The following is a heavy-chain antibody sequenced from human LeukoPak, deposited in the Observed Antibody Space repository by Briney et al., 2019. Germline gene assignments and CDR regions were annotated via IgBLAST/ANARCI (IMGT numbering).Heavy chain of an antibody. Sequence: SETLSLTCAVYGGSFSGYCWSWIRQPPGKGLEWIGEINHSGSTNYNPSLKSRVTISVDTSKNQFSLKLSSVTAADTAVYYCARDKSPTAAFDIWGQGTMVTVSS. V-gene: IGHV4-34*01. CDR1: GGSFSGYC. J-gene: IGHJ3*02. CDR3: ARDKSPTAAFDI. CDR2: INHSGST.